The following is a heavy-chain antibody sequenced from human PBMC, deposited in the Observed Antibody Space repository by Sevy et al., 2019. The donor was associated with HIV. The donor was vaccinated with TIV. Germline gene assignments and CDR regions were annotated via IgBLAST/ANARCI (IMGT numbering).Heavy chain of an antibody. CDR2: IFHTGNT. V-gene: IGHV4-30-2*01. Sequence: SETLSLTCAVSGGSISSGVYSWNWIRQPPGKGLEWIGYIFHTGNTFYNPSLKSRVTVSLDKSENQFSLRLSSVTAADTAVYYCARDGGTLTTPGSFAIWGQGTMVTVSS. J-gene: IGHJ3*02. D-gene: IGHD3-16*01. CDR3: ARDGGTLTTPGSFAI. CDR1: GGSISSGVYS.